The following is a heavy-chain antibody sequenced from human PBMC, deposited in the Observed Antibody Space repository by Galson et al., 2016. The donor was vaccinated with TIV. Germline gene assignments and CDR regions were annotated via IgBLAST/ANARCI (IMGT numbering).Heavy chain of an antibody. V-gene: IGHV1-69*13. CDR2: IIPIFGTA. D-gene: IGHD5-18*01. Sequence: SVKVSCKASGGTFSSYAISWVRQAPGQGLEWMGGIIPIFGTANYAQKFQGRVTITADESTSTAYMELSSLRSEDTAVFYCARSEDSYGKYYYYYYMAVGGKATTAIVSS. CDR3: ARSEDSYGKYYYYYYMAV. J-gene: IGHJ6*03. CDR1: GGTFSSYA.